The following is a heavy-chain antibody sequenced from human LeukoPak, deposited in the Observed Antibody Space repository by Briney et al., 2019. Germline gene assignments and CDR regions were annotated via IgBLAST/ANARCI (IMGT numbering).Heavy chain of an antibody. V-gene: IGHV1-8*01. CDR3: ARPSIVGAHPPYYYGMDV. D-gene: IGHD1-26*01. CDR2: MNANSGNT. CDR1: GYTFTSYD. J-gene: IGHJ6*02. Sequence: GASVKVSCKASGYTFTSYDINWVRQATGQGLEWMGWMNANSGNTGYAQKFQGRVTMTRNTSISTAYMELSSLRSEDTAVYYCARPSIVGAHPPYYYGMDVWGQGTTVTVSS.